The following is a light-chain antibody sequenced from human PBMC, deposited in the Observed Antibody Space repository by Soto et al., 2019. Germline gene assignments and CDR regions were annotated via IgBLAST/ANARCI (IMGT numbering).Light chain of an antibody. J-gene: IGLJ1*01. CDR3: CSSTDSYTFV. CDR1: GSDVSGYNY. V-gene: IGLV2-11*01. CDR2: AVS. Sequence: QSVPTQPRSVSGAPGQSVTISCTGTGSDVSGYNYVSWYQQQPGKAPSLIIYAVSQRPSGVPDRFSGSTSGNTASLTLSGLQAEDEADYSCCSSTDSYTFVCGTGTKVTVL.